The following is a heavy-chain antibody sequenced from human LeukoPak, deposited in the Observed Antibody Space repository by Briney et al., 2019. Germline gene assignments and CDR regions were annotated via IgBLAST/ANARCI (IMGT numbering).Heavy chain of an antibody. Sequence: GGSLRLSCAASGFTFSSYAMSWVRQAPGKGLEWVSAISGSGGSTYYADSVKGRFTIPRDNSKNTLYLQMNSLRAEDTAVYYCAKGNYYDSSGYYSDYWGQGTLVTVSS. CDR3: AKGNYYDSSGYYSDY. D-gene: IGHD3-22*01. J-gene: IGHJ4*02. V-gene: IGHV3-23*01. CDR1: GFTFSSYA. CDR2: ISGSGGST.